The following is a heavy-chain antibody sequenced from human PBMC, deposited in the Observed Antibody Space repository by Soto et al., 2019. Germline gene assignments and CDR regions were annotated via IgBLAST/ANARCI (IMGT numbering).Heavy chain of an antibody. CDR2: ISYDGSNK. CDR1: GFTFSSYA. J-gene: IGHJ4*01. V-gene: IGHV3-30-3*01. D-gene: IGHD2-2*01. CDR3: ARGLLYCSRTSELDY. Sequence: GGSLRLSCAASGFTFSSYAMHWVRQAPGKGLEWVAVISYDGSNKYYADSVKGRFTISRDNSKNTLYLQMNSLRAEDTAVYYYARGLLYCSRTSELDYW.